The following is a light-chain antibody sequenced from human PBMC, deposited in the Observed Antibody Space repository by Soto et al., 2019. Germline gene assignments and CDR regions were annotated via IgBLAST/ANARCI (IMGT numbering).Light chain of an antibody. CDR2: DNN. CDR3: GTWDSSLSAWV. V-gene: IGLV1-51*01. J-gene: IGLJ3*02. CDR1: SSNIGNNY. Sequence: QSVLTQPPSVSAAPGQKVTISCSGSSSNIGNNYVSWYQHLPGTAPKLLIYDNNKRPSGIPDRFSGSMSGTSATLGITGLQTGDEADYYCGTWDSSLSAWVFGGGTKVTVL.